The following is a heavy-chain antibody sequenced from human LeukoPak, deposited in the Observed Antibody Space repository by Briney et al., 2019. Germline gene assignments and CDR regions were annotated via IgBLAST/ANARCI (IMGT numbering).Heavy chain of an antibody. CDR1: GFTLSSYA. CDR2: TSSSDSGK. CDR3: AKQIDGSGSYLYPKYFDY. V-gene: IGHV3-23*01. Sequence: GGSLRLSCVVSGFTLSSYAMSWVRQAPGKGLEWVAATSSSDSGKYHADSVRGRFTISRDNSKNTLYLQLDSLGVGDTALYYCAKQIDGSGSYLYPKYFDYWGQGTLVTVSS. J-gene: IGHJ4*02. D-gene: IGHD3-10*01.